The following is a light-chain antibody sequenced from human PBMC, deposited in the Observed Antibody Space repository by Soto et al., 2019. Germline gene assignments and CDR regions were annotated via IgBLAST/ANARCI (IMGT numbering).Light chain of an antibody. J-gene: IGKJ1*01. V-gene: IGKV1-8*01. CDR1: QGISSY. CDR2: KAS. CDR3: QQYKDNPWT. Sequence: IRMAQSPSSFSASTGDRVTITCRASQGISSYLAWYQQKPGKAPKLLIYKASKLENGVPTRFGGSGSGSEFTLTITNLQSDDFATYYCQQYKDNPWTFGKGTKVDIK.